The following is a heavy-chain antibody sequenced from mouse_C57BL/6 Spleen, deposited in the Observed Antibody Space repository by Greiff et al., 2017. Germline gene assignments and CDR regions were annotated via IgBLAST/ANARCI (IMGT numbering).Heavy chain of an antibody. CDR3: ARNYGDYGGDYYAMDY. CDR2: IWSGGST. V-gene: IGHV2-2*01. Sequence: VQLQQSGPGLVQPSQSLSITCTVSGFSLTSYGVHWVRPSPGKGLEWLGVIWSGGSTDYNAAFISRLSISKDNSKSHVFFKMNSLQADDTAIYYCARNYGDYGGDYYAMDYWGQGTSVTVSS. CDR1: GFSLTSYG. D-gene: IGHD2-13*01. J-gene: IGHJ4*01.